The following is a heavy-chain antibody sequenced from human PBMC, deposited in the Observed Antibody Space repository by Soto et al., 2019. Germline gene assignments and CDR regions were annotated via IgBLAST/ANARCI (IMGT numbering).Heavy chain of an antibody. Sequence: PSETLSLTCAVYGGSFSGYYWSWIRQPPGKGLEWIGEINHSGSTNYNPSLKSRVTISVDTSKNQFSLKLSSVTAADTAVYYCARGSRATSSNYYYYYMDVWGKGTTVTVS. CDR3: ARGSRATSSNYYYYYMDV. D-gene: IGHD5-12*01. CDR1: GGSFSGYY. V-gene: IGHV4-34*01. J-gene: IGHJ6*03. CDR2: INHSGST.